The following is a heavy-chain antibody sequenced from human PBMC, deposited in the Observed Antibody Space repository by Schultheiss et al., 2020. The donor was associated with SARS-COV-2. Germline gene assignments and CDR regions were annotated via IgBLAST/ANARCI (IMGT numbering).Heavy chain of an antibody. J-gene: IGHJ3*02. V-gene: IGHV3-48*03. Sequence: GGSLRLSCAASGFTFSSYEMNWVRQAPGKGLEWVSYISSSGSTIYYADSVKGRFTISRDNAKNSLYLQMNSLRAEDTAVYYCASYDPPSGAFDIWGQGTMVTVSS. CDR2: ISSSGSTI. D-gene: IGHD3-3*01. CDR3: ASYDPPSGAFDI. CDR1: GFTFSSYE.